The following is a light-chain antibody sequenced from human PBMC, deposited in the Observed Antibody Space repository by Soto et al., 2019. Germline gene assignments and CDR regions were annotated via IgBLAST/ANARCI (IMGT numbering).Light chain of an antibody. V-gene: IGLV4-69*01. CDR3: QTWGTGMSWV. Sequence: QLVLTQSPSASASLGASVKLTCTLSSGHSSYAIAWHQQQPEKGPRYLMKLNSDGSHSKGDGIPDRFSGSSSGAERYLPISRLQSEDEADYYCQTWGTGMSWVFGGGTKLTVL. CDR1: SGHSSYA. J-gene: IGLJ3*02. CDR2: LNSDGSH.